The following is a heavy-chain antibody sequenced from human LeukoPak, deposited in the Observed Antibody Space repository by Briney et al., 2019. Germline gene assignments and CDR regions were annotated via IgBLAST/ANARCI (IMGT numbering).Heavy chain of an antibody. V-gene: IGHV3-23*01. J-gene: IGHJ4*02. D-gene: IGHD3-9*01. Sequence: GASLRLSCAASGFTFSNYAMSWVRQAPGKGLEWVSAITGSGGGAYYADSVKGRFTISRDNSKNTLYLQMNSLRAEDTAVYYCAKWGDYDVLTGYYDPDYWGQGTLVTVSS. CDR3: AKWGDYDVLTGYYDPDY. CDR1: GFTFSNYA. CDR2: ITGSGGGA.